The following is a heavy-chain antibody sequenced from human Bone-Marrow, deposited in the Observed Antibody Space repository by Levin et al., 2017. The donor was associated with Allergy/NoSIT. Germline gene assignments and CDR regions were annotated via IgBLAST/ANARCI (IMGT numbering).Heavy chain of an antibody. V-gene: IGHV3-30*18. D-gene: IGHD3-3*01. Sequence: GGSLRLSCAASGFSFSSYAMHWVRQAPGKGLEWVAVTSFDGSKNYFAESVKGRFAISRDNSKNTLYLQMNSLRPEDTAVYFCAKDGTRFLEYHFGYWGKGTLVIASS. CDR2: TSFDGSKN. J-gene: IGHJ4*02. CDR3: AKDGTRFLEYHFGY. CDR1: GFSFSSYA.